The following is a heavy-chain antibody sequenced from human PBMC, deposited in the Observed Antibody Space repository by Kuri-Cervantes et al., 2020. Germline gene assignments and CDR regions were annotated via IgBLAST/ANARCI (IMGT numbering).Heavy chain of an antibody. D-gene: IGHD6-13*01. J-gene: IGHJ4*02. Sequence: GSLRLSCTVSGGSISSYYWSWIRQPPGKGLEWIGEIYYSGSTHYNPSLKTRVTISVDMSKNQFSLQLSSVTAADTAVYYCARGGGSSWPTFEFWGQGTLVTVSS. V-gene: IGHV4-59*12. CDR2: IYYSGST. CDR3: ARGGGSSWPTFEF. CDR1: GGSISSYY.